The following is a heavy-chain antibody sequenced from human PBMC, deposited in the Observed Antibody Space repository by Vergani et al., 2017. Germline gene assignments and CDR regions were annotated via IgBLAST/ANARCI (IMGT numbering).Heavy chain of an antibody. CDR2: IYYSGST. J-gene: IGHJ4*02. Sequence: QVQLQESGPGLVKPSETLSLTCTVSNDSVSNTFYYWGWIRQTPGKGLEWIGSIYYSGSTYYNPSLESRVTMSVDTSKSQFSLKLSSVTAADTAVYYCTRPMATITMGYFDYWGQGTLVTVSS. CDR3: TRPMATITMGYFDY. CDR1: NDSVSNTFYY. V-gene: IGHV4-39*01. D-gene: IGHD5-24*01.